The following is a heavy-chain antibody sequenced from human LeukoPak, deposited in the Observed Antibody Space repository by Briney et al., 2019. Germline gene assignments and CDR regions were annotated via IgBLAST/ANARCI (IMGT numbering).Heavy chain of an antibody. CDR2: IYYSGST. CDR1: GGSISSSSYY. V-gene: IGHV4-39*01. Sequence: TSETLSLTCTVSGGSISSSSYYWGWIRQPPGKGLEWIGSIYYSGSTYYNPSLKSRVTISVDTSKNQFSLKLSSVTAADTAVYYCARQPPDFYGSGSYYNPGPIDYWGQGTLVTVSS. J-gene: IGHJ4*02. CDR3: ARQPPDFYGSGSYYNPGPIDY. D-gene: IGHD3-10*01.